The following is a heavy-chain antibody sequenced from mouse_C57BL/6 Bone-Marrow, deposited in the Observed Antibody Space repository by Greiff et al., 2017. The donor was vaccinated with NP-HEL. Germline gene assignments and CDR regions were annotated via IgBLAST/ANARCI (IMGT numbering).Heavy chain of an antibody. Sequence: VQLKESGAELVRPGASVKLSCTASGFNITDDYMHWVKQRPEQGLEWIGWIDPENGDTEYASKFQGKATITADTSSNTAYLQLSSLTSEDTAVFSCTGYYYGNNYLEEWGRGTAPTVS. CDR3: TGYYYGNNYLEE. CDR1: GFNITDDY. V-gene: IGHV14-4*01. D-gene: IGHD1-1*01. CDR2: IDPENGDT. J-gene: IGHJ2*01.